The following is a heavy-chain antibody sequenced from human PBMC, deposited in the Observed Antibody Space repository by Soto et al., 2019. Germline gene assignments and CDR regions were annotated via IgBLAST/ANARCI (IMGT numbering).Heavy chain of an antibody. Sequence: EVQLVESGGGLVQPGRSLRLSCAASGFTFDDYAMHWVRQAPGKGLEWVSGISWNSGSKGYADSVKGRFTISRDNAKNSLYLQMNSLRAEDTALYYCAKDTSVAGTGFDYWGQGTLVTVSS. D-gene: IGHD6-19*01. J-gene: IGHJ4*02. CDR1: GFTFDDYA. V-gene: IGHV3-9*01. CDR2: ISWNSGSK. CDR3: AKDTSVAGTGFDY.